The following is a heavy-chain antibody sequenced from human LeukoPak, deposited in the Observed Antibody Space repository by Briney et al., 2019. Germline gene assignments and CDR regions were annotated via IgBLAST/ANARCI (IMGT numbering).Heavy chain of an antibody. D-gene: IGHD6-13*01. J-gene: IGHJ4*02. V-gene: IGHV3-21*01. CDR3: ARDLSGIAAAGTGAY. Sequence: SGGSLRLSCAASGFTFSSYSMNWVRQAPGKGLEWVSSISSSSSYIYYADSVKGRFTISRDNAKNSLYLQMNSLRAEDTAVYYCARDLSGIAAAGTGAYWGQGTLVTVSS. CDR1: GFTFSSYS. CDR2: ISSSSSYI.